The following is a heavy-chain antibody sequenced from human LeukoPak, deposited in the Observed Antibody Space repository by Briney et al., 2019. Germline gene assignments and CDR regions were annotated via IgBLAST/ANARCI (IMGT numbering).Heavy chain of an antibody. V-gene: IGHV4-30-4*08. J-gene: IGHJ3*02. Sequence: SETLSLTCTVSGGSISSGDYYWSWIRQPPGKGLEWIGYIYYSGSTYYNPSLKSRVTISVDTSKNQFSLKLSSVTAADTAVYYCARQITIFGDGAFDIWGQGTMVTASS. CDR2: IYYSGST. D-gene: IGHD3-3*01. CDR1: GGSISSGDYY. CDR3: ARQITIFGDGAFDI.